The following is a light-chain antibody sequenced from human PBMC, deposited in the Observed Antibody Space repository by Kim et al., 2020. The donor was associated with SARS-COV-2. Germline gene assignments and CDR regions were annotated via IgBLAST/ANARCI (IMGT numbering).Light chain of an antibody. CDR3: QQYKSSPIT. CDR2: GAF. Sequence: SSVGDRVTITCRASQGLGTWLAWYQQKPEKAPKSLIYGAFNLQSGVPSRFSGSGSGTYFTLTNSSLQPEDFATYYCQQYKSSPITFGQGTRLEIK. V-gene: IGKV1D-16*01. CDR1: QGLGTW. J-gene: IGKJ5*01.